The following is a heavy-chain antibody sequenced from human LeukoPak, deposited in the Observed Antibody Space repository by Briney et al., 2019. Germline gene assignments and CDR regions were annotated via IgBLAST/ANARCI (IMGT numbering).Heavy chain of an antibody. CDR1: GFTFSSYA. J-gene: IGHJ4*02. D-gene: IGHD3-10*01. V-gene: IGHV3-23*01. Sequence: PGGSLRLSCAASGFTFSSYAMSWVRQAPGKGLEWVSAISGSGGSTYYADSVKGRFTISRDNSKNTLYLQMNSLRAEDTAVYYCVGGVWFGPFGYWGQGTLVTVSS. CDR3: VGGVWFGPFGY. CDR2: ISGSGGST.